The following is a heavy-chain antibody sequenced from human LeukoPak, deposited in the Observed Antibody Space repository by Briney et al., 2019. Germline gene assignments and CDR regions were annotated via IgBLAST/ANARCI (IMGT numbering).Heavy chain of an antibody. V-gene: IGHV4-39*07. CDR3: ARAPSGSYWNYFDY. CDR1: GGSISSRSYY. Sequence: SETLSLTCTVSGGSISSRSYYWGWIRQPPGKGLEWIGIIYYSGSTYYNPSLKSRVTISVDTSKNQFSLKLNSVTAADTAVYYCARAPSGSYWNYFDYWGQGTLVTVSS. J-gene: IGHJ4*02. D-gene: IGHD1-26*01. CDR2: IYYSGST.